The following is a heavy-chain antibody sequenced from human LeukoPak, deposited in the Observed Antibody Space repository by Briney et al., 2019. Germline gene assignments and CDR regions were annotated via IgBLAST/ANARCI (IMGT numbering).Heavy chain of an antibody. V-gene: IGHV1-69*04. CDR1: GGTLSSYA. D-gene: IGHD5-18*01. CDR3: ARSGDEDTAMSIDY. Sequence: SVKVSCKASGGTLSSYAISWVRQAAGQGLEWMGRIIPILGIANYAQKFQGRVTITADKSTSTAYMELSSLRSEDTAVYYCARSGDEDTAMSIDYWGQGTLVTVSS. J-gene: IGHJ4*02. CDR2: IIPILGIA.